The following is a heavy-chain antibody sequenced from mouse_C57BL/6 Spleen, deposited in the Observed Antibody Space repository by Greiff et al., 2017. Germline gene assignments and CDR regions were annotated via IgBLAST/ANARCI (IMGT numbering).Heavy chain of an antibody. CDR2: INPSTGGT. Sequence: DVQLVESGPELVKPGASVKISCKASGYSFTGYYMNWVKQSPEKSLEWIGEINPSTGGTTYNQTFKAKATLTVDKSSSTAYMQLKSLTSEASAVYYCARTGDYDVFAYWGQGTLVTVSA. D-gene: IGHD2-4*01. V-gene: IGHV1-42*01. J-gene: IGHJ3*01. CDR1: GYSFTGYY. CDR3: ARTGDYDVFAY.